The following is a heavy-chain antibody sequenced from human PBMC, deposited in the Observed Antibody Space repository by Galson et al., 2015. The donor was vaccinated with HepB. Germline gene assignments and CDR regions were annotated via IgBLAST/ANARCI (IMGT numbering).Heavy chain of an antibody. CDR1: GFTFDDYA. CDR2: ISSNGGST. Sequence: SLRLSCAASGFTFDDYAMHWVRQAPGKGLEYVSAISSNGGSTYYANSVKGRFTISRDNSKNTLYLQMGSLRAEDMAVYYCARGTAMVTISSYYGMDVWGQGTTVTVSS. J-gene: IGHJ6*02. D-gene: IGHD5-18*01. V-gene: IGHV3-64*01. CDR3: ARGTAMVTISSYYGMDV.